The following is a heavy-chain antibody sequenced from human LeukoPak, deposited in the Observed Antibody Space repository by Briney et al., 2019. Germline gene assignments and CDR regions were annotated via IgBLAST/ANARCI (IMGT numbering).Heavy chain of an antibody. V-gene: IGHV1-18*01. CDR1: GYTFTSYG. J-gene: IGHJ5*02. CDR2: ISAYNGNT. Sequence: ASVKVSCKASGYTFTSYGISWARQAPGQGLEWMGWISAYNGNTNYAQKLQGRVTMTTDTSTSTAYMELRSLRSDDTAVYYCARSPYYDILTGYYSTSNWFDPWGQGTLVTVSS. CDR3: ARSPYYDILTGYYSTSNWFDP. D-gene: IGHD3-9*01.